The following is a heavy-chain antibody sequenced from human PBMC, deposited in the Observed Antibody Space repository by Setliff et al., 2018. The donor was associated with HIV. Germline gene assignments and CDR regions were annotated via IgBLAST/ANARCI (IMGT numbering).Heavy chain of an antibody. CDR1: GFTFNGYA. CDR2: ISSSSSSI. CDR3: ARDRGKSGGVLPGWFDS. Sequence: GGSLRLSCVGSGFTFNGYAMNWVRQAPGKGLVWVSYISSSSSSIYYGDSVKGRFTISRDNARSSLYLEMNSLRAEDTAVYYCARDRGKSGGVLPGWFDSWGQGTLVTVSS. J-gene: IGHJ5*01. V-gene: IGHV3-48*01. D-gene: IGHD2-15*01.